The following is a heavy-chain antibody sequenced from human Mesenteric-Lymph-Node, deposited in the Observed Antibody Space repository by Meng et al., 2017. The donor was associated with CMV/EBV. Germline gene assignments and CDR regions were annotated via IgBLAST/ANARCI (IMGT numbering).Heavy chain of an antibody. D-gene: IGHD4-23*01. CDR3: ARDRAVTDY. V-gene: IGHV3-21*01. Sequence: GESLKISCAASGFTFSSYSMNWVRQAPGKGLEWVSSISSSSSYIYYADSVKGRFTISRDNAKNSLYLQMNSLRAEDTAVYYCARDRAVTDYWGQGTLVTVSS. CDR1: GFTFSSYS. CDR2: ISSSSSYI. J-gene: IGHJ4*02.